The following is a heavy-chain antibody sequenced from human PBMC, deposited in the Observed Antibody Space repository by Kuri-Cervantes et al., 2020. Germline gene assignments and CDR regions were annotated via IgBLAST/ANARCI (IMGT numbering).Heavy chain of an antibody. CDR3: ARVTRRRGYSYGQPEDYYYYYMDV. Sequence: GESLKISCAASGFTFSDYYMSWIRQAPGKGLEWVSYISSSGSTIYYADSVKGQFTISRDNAKNSLYLQMNSLRAEDTAVYYCARVTRRRGYSYGQPEDYYYYYMDVWGKGTTVTVSS. V-gene: IGHV3-11*04. D-gene: IGHD5-18*01. CDR1: GFTFSDYY. J-gene: IGHJ6*03. CDR2: ISSSGSTI.